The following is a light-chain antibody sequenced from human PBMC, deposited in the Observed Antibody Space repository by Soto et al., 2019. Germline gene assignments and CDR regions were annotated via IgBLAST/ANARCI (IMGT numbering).Light chain of an antibody. CDR1: QGIRND. Sequence: AIQMTQSPSSLSASVGDRVTITCRASQGIRNDLGWYQQKPGKAPKLLIYDASSLESGVPSRFSGSGSGTEFTLTISSLQPDDFATYYCQQYNSYSLTFGGGTKVDI. CDR3: QQYNSYSLT. J-gene: IGKJ4*01. V-gene: IGKV1-13*02. CDR2: DAS.